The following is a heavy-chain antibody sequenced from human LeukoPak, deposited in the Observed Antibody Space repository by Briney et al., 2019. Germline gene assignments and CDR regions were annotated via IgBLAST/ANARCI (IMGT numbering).Heavy chain of an antibody. CDR2: IYYSGST. V-gene: IGHV4-59*01. Sequence: SETLSLTCTVSGGSISSYYWSWIRQPPGKGLEWIGYIYYSGSTNYNPSLKSRVTISVDTSKNQFSLKLSSVTAADTAVYYCARGVRGDFYFDYWGQGTLVTVSS. CDR1: GGSISSYY. CDR3: ARGVRGDFYFDY. D-gene: IGHD2-21*02. J-gene: IGHJ4*02.